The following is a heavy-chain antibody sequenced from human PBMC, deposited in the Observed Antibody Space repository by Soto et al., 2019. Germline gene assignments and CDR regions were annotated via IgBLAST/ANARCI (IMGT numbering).Heavy chain of an antibody. CDR3: AREGPGYCSGGSCYSDRYFDY. D-gene: IGHD2-15*01. J-gene: IGHJ4*02. Sequence: QVQLQESGPGLVKPSGTLSLTCAVSSGSISSSNWWSWVRQPPGKGLEWIGEISHSGSTNYNPSLKSRVTISVDKSKNQFSLKLSSVTAADTAVYYCAREGPGYCSGGSCYSDRYFDYWGQGTLVTVSS. CDR2: ISHSGST. V-gene: IGHV4-4*02. CDR1: SGSISSSNW.